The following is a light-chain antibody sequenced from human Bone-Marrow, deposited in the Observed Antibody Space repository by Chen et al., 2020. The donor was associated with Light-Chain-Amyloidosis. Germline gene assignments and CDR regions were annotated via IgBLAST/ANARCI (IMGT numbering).Light chain of an antibody. CDR1: QTVDSF. V-gene: IGKV3-11*01. CDR3: QQRSYWPPS. J-gene: IGKJ1*01. Sequence: EIVLTQSPATLSWSPGERATLSCRASQTVDSFLAWYQQKPGQAPRLLIYDASNRATGIPARISGSGSGTDFTLTISSLEPEDFAVYYCQQRSYWPPSFGQGTKVEIK. CDR2: DAS.